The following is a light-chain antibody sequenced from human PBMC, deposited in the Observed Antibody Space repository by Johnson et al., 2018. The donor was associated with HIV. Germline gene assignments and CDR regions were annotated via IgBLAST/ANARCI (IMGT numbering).Light chain of an antibody. J-gene: IGLJ1*01. CDR2: DNN. CDR3: GTWDSSLNTFV. Sequence: QSVLTQPPSVSAAPGQKVTISCSGSNSNIGNNYVSWYQQLPGTAPNLLIYDNNKRPSGIPDRFSGSKSGPSATLGITGLQTGDEADYYCGTWDSSLNTFVFGTGTRVTVL. V-gene: IGLV1-51*01. CDR1: NSNIGNNY.